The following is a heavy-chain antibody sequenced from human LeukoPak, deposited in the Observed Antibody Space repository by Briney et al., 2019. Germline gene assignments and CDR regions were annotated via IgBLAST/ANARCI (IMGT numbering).Heavy chain of an antibody. CDR3: AKDIPDYGRFDY. Sequence: GGSQRLSCAASGFTFDGFTMHWVRQAPGKGLEWVSLINWDGTTTYYATFVEGRFTISRDNSKNSLSLEMNSLGTEDTAFYYCAKDIPDYGRFDYWGQGTLVTVSS. CDR2: INWDGTTT. CDR1: GFTFDGFT. J-gene: IGHJ4*02. V-gene: IGHV3-43*01. D-gene: IGHD4-17*01.